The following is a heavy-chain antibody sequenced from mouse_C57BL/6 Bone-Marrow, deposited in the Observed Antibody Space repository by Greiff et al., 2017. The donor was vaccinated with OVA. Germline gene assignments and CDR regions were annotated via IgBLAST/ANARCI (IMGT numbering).Heavy chain of an antibody. CDR2: IYPGDGDT. V-gene: IGHV1-82*01. D-gene: IGHD1-1*01. CDR3: ARWECGRSYVAWCAY. Sequence: VQLQHSGPELVKPGASVKISCKASGYSFSSSWLTWVKQRPGTGLEWIGRIYPGDGDTNYNGKLKGTATLTADKSSSTAYMQLSSLTSEYSAVYFCARWECGRSYVAWCAYWGQGTLGTVAA. J-gene: IGHJ3*01. CDR1: GYSFSSSW.